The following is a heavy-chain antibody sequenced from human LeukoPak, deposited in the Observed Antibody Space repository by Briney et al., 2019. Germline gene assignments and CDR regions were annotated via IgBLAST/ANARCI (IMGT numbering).Heavy chain of an antibody. J-gene: IGHJ6*03. CDR2: IYYSGST. CDR1: GGSISSSHYY. CDR3: ARRTMISGVAAYMDV. D-gene: IGHD3-3*01. V-gene: IGHV4-39*01. Sequence: SETLSLTCSVSGGSISSSHYYWGWVRQPPGKGLEWIGSIYYSGSTDYNTSLRSRLTISVDMSKNQFSLKMRSVTAADTAIYYCARRTMISGVAAYMDVWGKGTTVTVSS.